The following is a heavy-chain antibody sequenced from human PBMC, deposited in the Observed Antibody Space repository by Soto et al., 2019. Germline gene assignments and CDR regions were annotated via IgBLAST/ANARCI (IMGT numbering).Heavy chain of an antibody. Sequence: QLQLQESGPGLVKPSETLSLTCTVSGGSISSSSYYWGWIRQPPGKGLEWIGSIYYSGSTYYNPSLKSRVTISVDTSKNQFSLKLSSVTAADTAVYYCARPLVVAATPGAFDIWGQGTMVTVSS. CDR2: IYYSGST. CDR1: GGSISSSSYY. D-gene: IGHD2-15*01. J-gene: IGHJ3*02. CDR3: ARPLVVAATPGAFDI. V-gene: IGHV4-39*01.